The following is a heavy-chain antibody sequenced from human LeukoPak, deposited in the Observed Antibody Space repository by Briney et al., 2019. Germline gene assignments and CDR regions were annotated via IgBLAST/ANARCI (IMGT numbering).Heavy chain of an antibody. V-gene: IGHV3-23*01. Sequence: PGGSLRLSCAASGFTFSRYWMHWVRQAPGKGLEWVSAISLTGGDTFYADSVKGRFTMSRDNSKNTLYLEMNNLRAEDTAIYYCAKPPPQYTSGSRWYFDLWGRGTLVTVSS. CDR1: GFTFSRYW. D-gene: IGHD6-19*01. CDR3: AKPPPQYTSGSRWYFDL. J-gene: IGHJ2*01. CDR2: ISLTGGDT.